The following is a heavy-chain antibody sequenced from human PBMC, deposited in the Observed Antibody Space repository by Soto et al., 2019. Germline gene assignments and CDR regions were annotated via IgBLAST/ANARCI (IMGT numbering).Heavy chain of an antibody. CDR2: INSKTDGGTT. CDR3: ARSRALCTERPLLWFGEYDAFDI. Sequence: GGSLRLSCAASGFTFSNAWMNWVRQAPGKGLEWVGRINSKTDGGTTDYAAPVKGRLTISKDTSKNQVVLTMTNMDPVDTATYYCARSRALCTERPLLWFGEYDAFDIWGQGTMVTVSS. J-gene: IGHJ3*02. V-gene: IGHV3-15*07. CDR1: GFTFSNAW. D-gene: IGHD3-10*01.